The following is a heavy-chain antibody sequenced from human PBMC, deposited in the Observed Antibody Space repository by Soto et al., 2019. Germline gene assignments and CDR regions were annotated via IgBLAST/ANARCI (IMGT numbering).Heavy chain of an antibody. CDR1: GGTFSSYA. V-gene: IGHV1-69*13. D-gene: IGHD3-22*01. CDR3: AKNHYYDSSGYPRGLSYYFDY. CDR2: IIPIFGTA. J-gene: IGHJ4*02. Sequence: GASVKVSCKASGGTFSSYAISCVRQAPGQGLEWMGGIIPIFGTANYAQKFQGRVTITADESTSTAYMELSSLRSEDTAVYYCAKNHYYDSSGYPRGLSYYFDYWGQGTLVTVS.